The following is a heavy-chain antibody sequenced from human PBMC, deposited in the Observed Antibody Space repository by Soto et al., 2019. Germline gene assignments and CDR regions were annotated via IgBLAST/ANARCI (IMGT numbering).Heavy chain of an antibody. CDR1: GFTFTSYA. V-gene: IGHV1-3*01. CDR3: ARGPLSLYSADFR. CDR2: INGGNGDT. J-gene: IGHJ4*02. Sequence: GASVKVSCKTSGFTFTSYAVHWVRQAPGQRPEWMGWINGGNGDTKYSQKFHDRVIITRNTSASTVYMGLSSLRSEDTAIYYCARGPLSLYSADFRWGQGTLVTVSS. D-gene: IGHD4-4*01.